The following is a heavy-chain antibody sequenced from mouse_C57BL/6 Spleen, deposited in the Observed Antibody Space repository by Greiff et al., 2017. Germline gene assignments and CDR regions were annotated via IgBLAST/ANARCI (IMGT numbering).Heavy chain of an antibody. CDR3: ARLYSTPYAMDY. J-gene: IGHJ4*01. V-gene: IGHV1-80*01. D-gene: IGHD2-5*01. CDR2: IYPGDGDT. Sequence: QVQLQQSGAELVKPGASVKISCKASGYAFSSYWMNWVKQRPGKGLEWIGQIYPGDGDTNYNGQFKGKATLTADKSSSTAYMQLSSLTSEDSAVYFCARLYSTPYAMDYWGQGTSVTVSS. CDR1: GYAFSSYW.